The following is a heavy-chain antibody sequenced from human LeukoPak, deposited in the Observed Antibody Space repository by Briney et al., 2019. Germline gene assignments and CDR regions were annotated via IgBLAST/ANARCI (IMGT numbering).Heavy chain of an antibody. J-gene: IGHJ4*02. V-gene: IGHV1-24*01. CDR2: FDPEDGET. Sequence: GASVKVSCKVSGYTLTELSMHWVRQAPGKGLEWMGGFDPEDGETIYAQKFKVRVTMTEDTSTDTAYLELSSLRFEDTAVYYCSTDRGAQYYFDYWGQGTLDTVSS. D-gene: IGHD4/OR15-4a*01. CDR3: STDRGAQYYFDY. CDR1: GYTLTELS.